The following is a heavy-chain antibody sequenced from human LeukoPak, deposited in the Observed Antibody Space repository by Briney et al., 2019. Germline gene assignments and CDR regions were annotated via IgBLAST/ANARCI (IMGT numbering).Heavy chain of an antibody. Sequence: ASVKVSCKASGYTFTGYYMHWVRQAPGQGLEWMGWINPNSGATNYAQKFQGRVTMTRDTSISTAYMELSRLKSDDTALYYCARERREYSYGPFIGDYWGQGTLVTVSS. J-gene: IGHJ4*02. V-gene: IGHV1-2*02. CDR2: INPNSGAT. CDR1: GYTFTGYY. CDR3: ARERREYSYGPFIGDY. D-gene: IGHD5-18*01.